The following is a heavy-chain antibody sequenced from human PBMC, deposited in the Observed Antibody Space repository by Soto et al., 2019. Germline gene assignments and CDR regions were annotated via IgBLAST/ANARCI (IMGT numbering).Heavy chain of an antibody. D-gene: IGHD6-19*01. Sequence: ELQLVDSGGALVQPGESLRLSCAASGFTFSDYFMTWVRQAPGKGLEWVATIKQDGNERYYVDSGKGRFTISRDNAKNSLYLQMNALRAEDTAVYYCAIGHWLGCWCKGTLGTVSS. J-gene: IGHJ4*02. CDR2: IKQDGNER. CDR1: GFTFSDYF. CDR3: AIGHWLGC. V-gene: IGHV3-7*01.